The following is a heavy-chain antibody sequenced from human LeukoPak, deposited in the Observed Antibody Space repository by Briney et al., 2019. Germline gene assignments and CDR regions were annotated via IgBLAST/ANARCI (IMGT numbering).Heavy chain of an antibody. J-gene: IGHJ3*02. CDR3: ARGPAAMGLAFDI. CDR2: ISYDGSNK. D-gene: IGHD2-2*01. V-gene: IGHV3-30-3*01. CDR1: GFTFSSYA. Sequence: GGSLRLSCAASGFTFSSYAMHWVRQAPGKGLEWVAVISYDGSNKYYADSVKGRFTFSRDNSKNTLYLQMNSLRAEDTAVYYCARGPAAMGLAFDIWGQGTMVTVSS.